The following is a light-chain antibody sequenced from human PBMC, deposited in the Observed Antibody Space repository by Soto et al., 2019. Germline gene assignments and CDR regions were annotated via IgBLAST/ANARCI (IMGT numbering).Light chain of an antibody. CDR1: RNILYSSNNKNY. Sequence: DIVMTQSPDSLAVSLGERATINCKSSRNILYSSNNKNYLAWYQQKPGQPPKLLIYWASTRESGVPDRFSGSGSGTDFTLTISSLQAEDVAVYYCQQYYSAPLTFGGGTKVEFK. CDR2: WAS. V-gene: IGKV4-1*01. J-gene: IGKJ4*01. CDR3: QQYYSAPLT.